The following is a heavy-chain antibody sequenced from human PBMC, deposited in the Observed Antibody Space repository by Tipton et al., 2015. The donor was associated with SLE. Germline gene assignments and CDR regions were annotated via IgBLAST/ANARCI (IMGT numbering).Heavy chain of an antibody. J-gene: IGHJ4*02. V-gene: IGHV3-64D*09. CDR3: AISGRYSGYDPRPGRG. CDR2: ISSNGGST. D-gene: IGHD5-12*01. CDR1: GFTFSSYA. Sequence: SLRLSCSASGFTFSSYAMHWVRQAPGKGLEYVSAISSNGGSTYYADSVKGRFTISRDNSKNTLYLQMSSLRAEDMAVYYCAISGRYSGYDPRPGRGWGQGTLVTVSS.